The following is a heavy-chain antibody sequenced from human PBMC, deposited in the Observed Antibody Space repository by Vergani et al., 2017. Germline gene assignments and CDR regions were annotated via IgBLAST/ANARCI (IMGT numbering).Heavy chain of an antibody. D-gene: IGHD3-10*01. Sequence: VQLLESGGGLVQPGGSLRLSCAASGFTFSSYGMHWVRQAPGKGLEWVAVIWYDGSNKYYADSVKGRFTISRDNSKNTLYLQMNSLRAEDTAVYYCARVNYGSGSYFDYWGQGTLVTVSS. CDR1: GFTFSSYG. CDR3: ARVNYGSGSYFDY. CDR2: IWYDGSNK. V-gene: IGHV3-33*01. J-gene: IGHJ4*02.